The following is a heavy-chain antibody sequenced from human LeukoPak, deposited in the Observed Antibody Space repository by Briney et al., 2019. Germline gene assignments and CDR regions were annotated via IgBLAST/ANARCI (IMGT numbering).Heavy chain of an antibody. J-gene: IGHJ3*02. D-gene: IGHD6-13*01. Sequence: GGSLRISCAASGFTFSSYSMNWVRQAPGKGLEWVSSISSSSSYIYYADSVKGRFTISRDNAKNSLYLQMNSLRAEDTAVYYCARDSSYSSSWIQMTDAFDIWGQGTMVTVSS. CDR1: GFTFSSYS. CDR3: ARDSSYSSSWIQMTDAFDI. V-gene: IGHV3-21*01. CDR2: ISSSSSYI.